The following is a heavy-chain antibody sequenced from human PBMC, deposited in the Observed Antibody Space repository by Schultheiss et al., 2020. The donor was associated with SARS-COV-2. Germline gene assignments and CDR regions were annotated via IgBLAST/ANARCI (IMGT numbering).Heavy chain of an antibody. J-gene: IGHJ4*02. D-gene: IGHD4-23*01. CDR3: ARVETVATFFDY. Sequence: GGSLRLSCAASGFTFSSYAMSWVRQAPGKGLEWVSAISGSGGSTYYADSVKGRFTISRDNSKNTLYLQMNSLRAEDTAVYYCARVETVATFFDYWGQGTQVTVSS. V-gene: IGHV3-23*01. CDR1: GFTFSSYA. CDR2: ISGSGGST.